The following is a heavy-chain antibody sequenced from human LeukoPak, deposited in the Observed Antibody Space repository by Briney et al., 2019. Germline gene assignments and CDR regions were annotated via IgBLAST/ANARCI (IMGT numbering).Heavy chain of an antibody. CDR3: PRRQVLDY. CDR2: IYTSGST. Sequence: SETLSLTCTVSGGSISSFYWSWIRQPAGKGLEWIGHIYTSGSTNYNPSLKSRVTISVDKSKNQFSLKLTSLTAADTAVYYCPRRQVLDYWGHGILVTVSS. CDR1: GGSISSFY. V-gene: IGHV4-4*07. J-gene: IGHJ4*01.